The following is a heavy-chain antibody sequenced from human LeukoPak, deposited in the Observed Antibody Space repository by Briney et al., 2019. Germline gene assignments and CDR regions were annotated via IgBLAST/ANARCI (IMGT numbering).Heavy chain of an antibody. CDR2: INPHNNGT. J-gene: IGHJ3*01. Sequence: GASEKVSCKASGYTFIGYYLHWVRQPPGQGLEWIGLINPHNNGTQYAQKSHGRVTMTRDTSINTVYMELSSLRSVDAAVYYCARWNLAPFDFWGQGTMVTV. V-gene: IGHV1-2*02. D-gene: IGHD1-1*01. CDR3: ARWNLAPFDF. CDR1: GYTFIGYY.